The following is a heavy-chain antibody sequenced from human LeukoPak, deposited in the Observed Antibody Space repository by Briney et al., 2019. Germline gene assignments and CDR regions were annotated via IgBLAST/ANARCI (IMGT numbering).Heavy chain of an antibody. D-gene: IGHD3-22*01. CDR1: GDSISSGDYY. Sequence: PSETLSLTCTVSGDSISSGDYYWSWIRQPAGKGLEWIGRISSSGSTNYDPSLKSRVTISVDTSKNQFPLKLSSVTAADTAVYFCARGPYSYDSSGALDIWGQGTMVTVSS. J-gene: IGHJ3*02. CDR3: ARGPYSYDSSGALDI. V-gene: IGHV4-61*02. CDR2: ISSSGST.